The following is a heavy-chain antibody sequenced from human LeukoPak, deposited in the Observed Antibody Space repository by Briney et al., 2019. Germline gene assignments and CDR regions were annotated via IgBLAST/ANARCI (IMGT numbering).Heavy chain of an antibody. J-gene: IGHJ4*02. CDR3: ARNEYGDY. CDR2: ISSSGNSK. CDR1: GLTFSGYE. V-gene: IGHV3-48*03. Sequence: VGSLRLSCTASGLTFSGYEMNWVRQAPGKGLEWVSYISSSGNSKYYADSVKGRFTLSRDNAQNSLYLQMSSLRAEDTAVYYCARNEYGDYWGQGTLVTVSS. D-gene: IGHD4/OR15-4a*01.